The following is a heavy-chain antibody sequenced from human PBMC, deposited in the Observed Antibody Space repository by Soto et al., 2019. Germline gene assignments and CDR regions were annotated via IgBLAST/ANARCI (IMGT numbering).Heavy chain of an antibody. CDR3: ESGYCSGGSCYGYFQH. V-gene: IGHV3-33*01. Sequence: GGSLRLSCAASGFTFSSYGMHWVRQAPGKGLEWVAVIWYDGSNKYYADSVKGRFTISRDNSKNTLYLQMNSLRAEDTAVYYCESGYCSGGSCYGYFQHWGQGTLVTVSS. CDR1: GFTFSSYG. J-gene: IGHJ1*01. CDR2: IWYDGSNK. D-gene: IGHD2-15*01.